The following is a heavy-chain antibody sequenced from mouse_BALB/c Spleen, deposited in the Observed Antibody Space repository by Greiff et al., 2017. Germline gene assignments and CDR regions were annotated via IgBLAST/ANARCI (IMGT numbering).Heavy chain of an antibody. CDR1: GFNIKDTY. J-gene: IGHJ2*01. V-gene: IGHV14-3*02. D-gene: IGHD1-1*01. Sequence: VQLQQSGAELVKPGASVKLSCTASGFNIKDTYMHWVKQRPEQGLEWIGRIDPANGNTKYDPKFQGKATITADTSSNTAYLQLSSLTSEDTAVYYCFYYYGSYFDYWGQGTTLTVSS. CDR3: FYYYGSYFDY. CDR2: IDPANGNT.